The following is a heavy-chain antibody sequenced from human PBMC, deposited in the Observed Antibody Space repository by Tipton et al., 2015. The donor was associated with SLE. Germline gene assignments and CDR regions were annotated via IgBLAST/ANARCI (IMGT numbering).Heavy chain of an antibody. D-gene: IGHD2-21*01. CDR2: IYISGST. CDR3: ATGDLVYYYQGMDV. Sequence: TLSLTCTVSGGSISSGSYYWSWIRQPAGKGLEWIGRIYISGSTSFNPSLKSRVTMSVDTSKNQFSLKLSSVTAADTAVYFCATGDLVYYYQGMDVWGQGTTVTVSS. CDR1: GGSISSGSYY. V-gene: IGHV4-61*02. J-gene: IGHJ6*02.